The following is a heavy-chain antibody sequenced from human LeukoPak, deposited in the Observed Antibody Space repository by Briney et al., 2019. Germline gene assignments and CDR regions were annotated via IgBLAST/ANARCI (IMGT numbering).Heavy chain of an antibody. CDR3: ARDFPSSGWYHPFDY. CDR2: INPNSGGT. Sequence: ASVKVSCKASGYTFTAYYMYWVRQAPGQGLEWMGWINPNSGGTNYAQKFQGRVTMTRDTSISTVYMELSRLRSDDTAVYYCARDFPSSGWYHPFDYWGQGILVTVSS. D-gene: IGHD6-19*01. V-gene: IGHV1-2*02. CDR1: GYTFTAYY. J-gene: IGHJ4*02.